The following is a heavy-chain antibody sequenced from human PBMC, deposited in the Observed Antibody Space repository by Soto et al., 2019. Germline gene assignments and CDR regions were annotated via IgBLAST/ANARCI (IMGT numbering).Heavy chain of an antibody. Sequence: EVQLVESGGGLVQPGGSLRLSCAASGFTFSSYSMNWVRQAPGKGLEWVSYISSSGGTIYYADSVKGRFTISRDNAKNSQYLQMNNLRVEDTAVYYCARAEQTRYCSGDSCYSLDSWGQGTLVTVSS. CDR3: ARAEQTRYCSGDSCYSLDS. V-gene: IGHV3-48*01. CDR1: GFTFSSYS. D-gene: IGHD2-15*01. CDR2: ISSSGGTI. J-gene: IGHJ4*02.